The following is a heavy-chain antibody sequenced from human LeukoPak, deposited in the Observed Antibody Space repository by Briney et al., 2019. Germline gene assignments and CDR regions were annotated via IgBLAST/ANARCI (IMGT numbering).Heavy chain of an antibody. D-gene: IGHD6-19*01. Sequence: GAAPKISFNGSGYRFTSYWISWVRPMPGKGLEWMGKIDPSDSYTNYSPSFQGHVTISADKSISTAYLQWSSLKASDTAMYYCARQGAVAGTRYHYGMDVWGQGTTVTVSS. J-gene: IGHJ6*02. V-gene: IGHV5-10-1*01. CDR1: GYRFTSYW. CDR3: ARQGAVAGTRYHYGMDV. CDR2: IDPSDSYT.